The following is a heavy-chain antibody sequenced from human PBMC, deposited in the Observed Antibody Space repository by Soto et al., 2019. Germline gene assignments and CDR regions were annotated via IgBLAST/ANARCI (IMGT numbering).Heavy chain of an antibody. CDR1: GGSLSISY. D-gene: IGHD2-2*01. CDR3: ARAGPYCISTSCYDAFDI. V-gene: IGHV4-59*01. CDR2: IYYSGST. Sequence: PSETLSLTCTDPGGSLSISYWSWLRQPPGKGLEWIGYIYYSGSTNYNPSLKSRVTISVDTSKNQFSLKLSSVTAADTAVYYCARAGPYCISTSCYDAFDIWGQGTMVTVSS. J-gene: IGHJ3*02.